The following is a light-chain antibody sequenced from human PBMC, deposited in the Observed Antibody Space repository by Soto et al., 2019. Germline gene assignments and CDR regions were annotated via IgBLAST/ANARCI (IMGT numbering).Light chain of an antibody. J-gene: IGLJ2*01. CDR1: SSNIGAGYD. Sequence: QSVLTQPPSVSGAPGQRVTISCTGSSSNIGAGYDVHWYQQLPGTAPKLLIYGNNNRPSGVPDRFSGSKSGTSASLAIIGLQDEDEADYYCQSYDSSLSGSVFGGGTKLTVL. CDR3: QSYDSSLSGSV. CDR2: GNN. V-gene: IGLV1-40*01.